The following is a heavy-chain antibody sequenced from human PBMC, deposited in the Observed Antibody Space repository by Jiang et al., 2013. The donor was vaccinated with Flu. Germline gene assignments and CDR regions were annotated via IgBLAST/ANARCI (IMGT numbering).Heavy chain of an antibody. CDR3: AKDRGELEWNYYMDV. J-gene: IGHJ6*03. Sequence: RLSCAASGFTFDDYAMHWSVKLRGRVWSGVSLISWDGGSTYYADSVKGRFTISRDNSKNSLYLQMNSLRAEDTALYYCAKDRGELEWNYYMDVWGKGTTVTVSS. CDR2: ISWDGGST. V-gene: IGHV3-43D*04. D-gene: IGHD1-1*01. CDR1: GFTFDDYA.